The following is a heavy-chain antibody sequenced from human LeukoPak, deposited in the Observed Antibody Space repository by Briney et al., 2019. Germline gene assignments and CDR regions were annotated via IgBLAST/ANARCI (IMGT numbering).Heavy chain of an antibody. J-gene: IGHJ4*02. Sequence: GRSLRLSCAASGFTFSNYGMHWVRQGPGKGLEWVAVISYDGSNKYYADSLKGRFTISRDNSKNTLYLQMNSLRAEDTAVYYCAKDKIVGSTGWYYFDYWGQGTLVTVSS. CDR1: GFTFSNYG. CDR3: AKDKIVGSTGWYYFDY. D-gene: IGHD6-19*01. V-gene: IGHV3-30*18. CDR2: ISYDGSNK.